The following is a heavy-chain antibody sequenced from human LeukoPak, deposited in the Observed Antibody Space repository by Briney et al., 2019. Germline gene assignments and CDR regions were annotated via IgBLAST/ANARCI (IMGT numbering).Heavy chain of an antibody. V-gene: IGHV3-15*01. CDR3: ARIVVLEAATGY. J-gene: IGHJ4*02. CDR2: IRSKANGGTA. D-gene: IGHD2-15*01. CDR1: GFTSSDAW. Sequence: GGSLRLSCEASGFTSSDAWMYWVRQAPGKGLEWVGRIRSKANGGTADYAAPVKGRLTISRDDSKNTVYLHMNSLKTEDTAVYYCARIVVLEAATGYWGQGTLVTVSS.